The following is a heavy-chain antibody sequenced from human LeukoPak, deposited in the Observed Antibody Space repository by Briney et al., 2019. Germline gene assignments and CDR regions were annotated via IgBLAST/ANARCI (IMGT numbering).Heavy chain of an antibody. Sequence: PSETLSLTCTVSGGSISSYYWSWIRQPAGKGLEWIGRIYTSGSTNYNPSLKSRVTMSVDTSKNQFSLKLNSVTAADTAVYYCARYIAAAQNYYFDYWGQGTLVTVSS. CDR3: ARYIAAAQNYYFDY. J-gene: IGHJ4*01. D-gene: IGHD6-13*01. V-gene: IGHV4-4*07. CDR1: GGSISSYY. CDR2: IYTSGST.